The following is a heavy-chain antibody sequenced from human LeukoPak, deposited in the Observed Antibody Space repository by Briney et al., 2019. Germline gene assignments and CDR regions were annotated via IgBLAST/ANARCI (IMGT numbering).Heavy chain of an antibody. CDR1: GGSISSGGYS. Sequence: PSETLSLTCAVSGGSISSGGYSWSWIRQPPGKGLEWIGYIYHSGSTYYNPSLKSRVTISVDRSKNQFSLKLSSVTAADTAVYYCARRDYYGSGSYSFDYWGQGTLVTVSS. D-gene: IGHD3-10*01. V-gene: IGHV4-30-2*01. J-gene: IGHJ4*02. CDR3: ARRDYYGSGSYSFDY. CDR2: IYHSGST.